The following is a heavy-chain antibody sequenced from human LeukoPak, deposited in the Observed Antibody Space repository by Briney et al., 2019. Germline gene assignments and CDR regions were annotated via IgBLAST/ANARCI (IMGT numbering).Heavy chain of an antibody. V-gene: IGHV1-46*01. CDR3: ATVDTAMVGVWYFDY. D-gene: IGHD5-18*01. J-gene: IGHJ4*02. Sequence: ASVKVSCKASGYTFTSYYMHWVRQAPGQGLEWMGIINPSGGSTNYAQKFQGRVTMTEDTSTDTAYMELSSLRSEDTAVYYCATVDTAMVGVWYFDYWGQGTLVTVSS. CDR1: GYTFTSYY. CDR2: INPSGGST.